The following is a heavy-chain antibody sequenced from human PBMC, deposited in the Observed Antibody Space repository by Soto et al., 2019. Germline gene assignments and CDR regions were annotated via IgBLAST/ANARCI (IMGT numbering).Heavy chain of an antibody. J-gene: IGHJ4*01. V-gene: IGHV4-59*01. CDR1: GGSINTYY. CDR2: IHYSEVT. CDR3: ASSPRRFMEWFLHK. Sequence: SETLSLTCTVSGGSINTYYWSWIRQPPGKRLEWIGYIHYSEVTNSNPSLKSRVTLSLDTSKNQFSLNLNSVTAADTAVYYCASSPRRFMEWFLHKWGQGYLVTV. D-gene: IGHD3-3*01.